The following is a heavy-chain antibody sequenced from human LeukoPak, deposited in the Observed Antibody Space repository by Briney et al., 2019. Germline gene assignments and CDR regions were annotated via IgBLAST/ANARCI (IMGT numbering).Heavy chain of an antibody. CDR3: ARVGGPGYSSGWYGY. CDR1: GYTFTGYY. V-gene: IGHV1-2*02. J-gene: IGHJ4*02. CDR2: INPNSGGT. Sequence: ASVTVSCKASGYTFTGYYMHWVRQAPGQGLEWMGWINPNSGGTNYAQKFQGRVTMTRDTSISTAYMELSRLRFDDTAVYYCARVGGPGYSSGWYGYWGQGTLVNVSS. D-gene: IGHD6-19*01.